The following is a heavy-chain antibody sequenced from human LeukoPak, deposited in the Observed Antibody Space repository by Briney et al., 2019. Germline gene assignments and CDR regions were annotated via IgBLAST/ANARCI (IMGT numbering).Heavy chain of an antibody. CDR2: ITNDGSRQ. Sequence: GGSLRLSCAASGFTFNRCGMHWVRQVPGKGLEWVAVITNDGSRQYYTDSVKGRFTISRDNSENTLSLQMNSLRDEDTAVYYCVKSSGTNDYGMDAWGQGTTVTVPS. V-gene: IGHV3-30*18. J-gene: IGHJ6*02. CDR1: GFTFNRCG. CDR3: VKSSGTNDYGMDA. D-gene: IGHD3-10*01.